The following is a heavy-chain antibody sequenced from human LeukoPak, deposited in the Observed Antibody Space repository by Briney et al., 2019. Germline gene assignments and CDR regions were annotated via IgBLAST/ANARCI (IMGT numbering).Heavy chain of an antibody. CDR3: ARDLDGSSFLGY. CDR1: GFDFGAYE. J-gene: IGHJ4*02. Sequence: GGSLRLSCAASGFDFGAYEMNWVRQAPGKGLEWVAYFAGSDTTTYYADSVKGRFTISRDNAKSSLYLQMDSLRDEDTAVYYCARDLDGSSFLGYWGQGALVTVSS. V-gene: IGHV3-48*03. D-gene: IGHD6-6*01. CDR2: FAGSDTTT.